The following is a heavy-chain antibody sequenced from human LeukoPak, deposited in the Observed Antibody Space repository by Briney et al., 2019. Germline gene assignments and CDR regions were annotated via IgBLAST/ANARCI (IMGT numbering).Heavy chain of an antibody. Sequence: GGSLTLTCAGTGFIFIEYWMNWVRPAPCQGVEWVSAIKEGGSEKDYVDSVKGRFTISRDNAKNSLYLQMNSLRAEDTAVYYCATYTNWVAGDVWGQGTTVSVSS. D-gene: IGHD1-1*01. CDR3: ATYTNWVAGDV. CDR1: GFIFIEYW. J-gene: IGHJ6*02. V-gene: IGHV3-7*01. CDR2: IKEGGSEK.